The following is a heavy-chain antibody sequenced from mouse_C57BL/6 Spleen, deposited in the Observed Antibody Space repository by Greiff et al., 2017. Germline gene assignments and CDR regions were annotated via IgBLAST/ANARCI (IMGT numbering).Heavy chain of an antibody. CDR3: ARRVRNAGAMDY. V-gene: IGHV1-18*01. CDR2: ISPNNGGT. Sequence: EVQLQQSGPELVKPGASVKIPCKASGYTFTDYNMDWVKQSHGKSLEWVGNISPNNGGTIYNQKFKGKATLTVDKSSSTTYMELRSLASDDTAVYDCARRVRNAGAMDYWGQGTSVTVSA. CDR1: GYTFTDYN. J-gene: IGHJ4*01.